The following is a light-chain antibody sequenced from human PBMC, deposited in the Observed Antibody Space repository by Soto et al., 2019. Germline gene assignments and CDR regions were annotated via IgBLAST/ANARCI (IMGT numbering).Light chain of an antibody. J-gene: IGKJ1*01. V-gene: IGKV1-5*01. CDR3: QQYNGFSPT. CDR1: XSAXXW. Sequence: DIQMTQFPSXLXASVGDRXTXXXRASXSAXXWVAWYQQRPGTAPKLLIYDASNLESGVPSRFSGSGSGTEFTLTISSLQPDDFATYYCQQYNGFSPTFGQGTRVEIK. CDR2: DAS.